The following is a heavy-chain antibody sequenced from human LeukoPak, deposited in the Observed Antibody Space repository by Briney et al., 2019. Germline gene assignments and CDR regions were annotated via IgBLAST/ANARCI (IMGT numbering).Heavy chain of an antibody. V-gene: IGHV5-51*01. D-gene: IGHD3-22*01. CDR1: GYSINNYW. Sequence: GESLKISCKGSGYSINNYWIAWVRQMPGKGLEWMGIIYPADSDIRYSPSFQGQVTISADKSISTAYLQWSSLKASDTAMYYCARLHSSGYCDYWGQGTLDTVSS. CDR2: IYPADSDI. CDR3: ARLHSSGYCDY. J-gene: IGHJ4*02.